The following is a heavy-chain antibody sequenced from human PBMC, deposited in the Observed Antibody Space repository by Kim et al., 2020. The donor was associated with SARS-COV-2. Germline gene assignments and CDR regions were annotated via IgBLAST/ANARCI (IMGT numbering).Heavy chain of an antibody. V-gene: IGHV3-23*01. Sequence: KGRFTISRDNSKNTLYLQMNSLRAEETAVYYCAKDDAAPAEYYYDSSGYYWGQGTLVTVSS. CDR3: AKDDAAPAEYYYDSSGYY. J-gene: IGHJ4*02. D-gene: IGHD3-22*01.